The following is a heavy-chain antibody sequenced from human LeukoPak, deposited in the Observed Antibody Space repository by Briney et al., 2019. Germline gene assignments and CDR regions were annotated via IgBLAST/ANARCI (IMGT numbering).Heavy chain of an antibody. CDR3: ARQGYSGYDYHFDY. D-gene: IGHD5-12*01. Sequence: GGSLRLSCAASGFTFSVYAMNWVRQAPGKGLEWVSSISSSSSYIYYADSVKGRFTISRDNAKNSLYLQMNSLRAEDTAVYYCARQGYSGYDYHFDYWGQGTLVTVSS. V-gene: IGHV3-21*01. J-gene: IGHJ4*02. CDR2: ISSSSSYI. CDR1: GFTFSVYA.